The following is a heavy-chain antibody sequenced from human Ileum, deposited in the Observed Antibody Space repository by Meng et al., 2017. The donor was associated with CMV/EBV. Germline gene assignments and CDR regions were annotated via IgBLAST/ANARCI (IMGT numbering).Heavy chain of an antibody. CDR2: IYHRGNT. D-gene: IGHD6-13*01. V-gene: IGHV4-59*01. Sequence: GSLRLSCTASGASLTTYYWSWIRQAPGRGLEGIGDIYHRGNTNYNPSLSSRVTISVDTYKNQYSLKMTSLTAADTAEYYWASFRSRQHLEHWGQGTPVTVSS. CDR1: GASLTTYY. CDR3: ASFRSRQHLEH. J-gene: IGHJ4*02.